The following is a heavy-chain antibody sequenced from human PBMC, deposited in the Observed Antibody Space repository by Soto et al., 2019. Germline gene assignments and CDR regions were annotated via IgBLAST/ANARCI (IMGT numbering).Heavy chain of an antibody. Sequence: QVQLVQSGAEVKKPGSSVKVSCKASGGTFSSHAISWVRQAPGQGLEWMGGIIPIFGTANYAQKFQGRVTITADKSTSTAYMELSSLRSEDTAVYYCARDSVRYCRDGVCYQGYYYFAMDVWGQGTTVTVSP. CDR1: GGTFSSHA. CDR3: ARDSVRYCRDGVCYQGYYYFAMDV. J-gene: IGHJ6*01. D-gene: IGHD2-8*01. V-gene: IGHV1-69*06. CDR2: IIPIFGTA.